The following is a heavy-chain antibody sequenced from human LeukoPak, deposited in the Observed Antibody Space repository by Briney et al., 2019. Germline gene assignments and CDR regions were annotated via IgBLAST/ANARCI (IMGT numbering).Heavy chain of an antibody. CDR1: GFTFTNYA. D-gene: IGHD6-19*01. CDR2: INAGNGHT. CDR3: AAMVVAGKYYFDY. Sequence: ASVKVSCKASGFTFTNYAMQWVLQAPGQSLEWMGWINAGNGHTKYSQNFQDRITITRDTSASTVYMELSSLRSEDTAVYYCAAMVVAGKYYFDYWGQGTLVTVSS. V-gene: IGHV1-3*01. J-gene: IGHJ4*02.